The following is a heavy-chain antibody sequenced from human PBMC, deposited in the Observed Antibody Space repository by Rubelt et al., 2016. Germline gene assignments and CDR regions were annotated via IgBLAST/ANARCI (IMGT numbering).Heavy chain of an antibody. V-gene: IGHV3-23*01. CDR3: ARPKSGGGRYYYAMDV. Sequence: QATGEGLEWVSFIGGSGGSTNYADSVKGRFTISRDNSKNTLYMQMNSLRPEDTAVYYCARPKSGGGRYYYAMDVWGQGTTVTVSS. J-gene: IGHJ6*02. CDR2: IGGSGGST. D-gene: IGHD1-1*01.